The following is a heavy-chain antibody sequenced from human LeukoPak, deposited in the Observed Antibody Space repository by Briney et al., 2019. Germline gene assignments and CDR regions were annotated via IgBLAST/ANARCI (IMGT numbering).Heavy chain of an antibody. J-gene: IGHJ6*03. V-gene: IGHV1-69*01. Sequence: ASVKVSCKASGGTFSSYAISWVRQAPGRGLEWMGGIIPIFGTANYAQKFQGRVTITADESTSTAYMELSSLRSEDTAVYYCARRLTGEGYYYYYMDVWGKGTTVTVSS. CDR3: ARRLTGEGYYYYYMDV. CDR2: IIPIFGTA. CDR1: GGTFSSYA. D-gene: IGHD3-10*01.